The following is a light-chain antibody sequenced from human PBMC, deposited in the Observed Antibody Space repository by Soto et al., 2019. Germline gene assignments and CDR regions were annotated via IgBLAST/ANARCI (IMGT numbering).Light chain of an antibody. J-gene: IGLJ3*02. CDR3: SSYAGSNNWV. V-gene: IGLV2-8*01. CDR2: EVT. Sequence: QPVLTQPPSASGAPGQSVTISCTGTSSDVGGYFYVSWYQQHPGKAPKLMIYEVTKRPSGVPDRFSGSKSGNTASLTVSGLHAEDEAEYYCSSYAGSNNWVFGGGTQLTVL. CDR1: SSDVGGYFY.